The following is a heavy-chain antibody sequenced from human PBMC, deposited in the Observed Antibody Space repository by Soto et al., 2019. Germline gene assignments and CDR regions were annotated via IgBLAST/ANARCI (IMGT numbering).Heavy chain of an antibody. Sequence: EVQLVESGGGLVQPGGSLRLSCAASGFTFSSYWMSWVRQVPGKGLEWVANIKQDGSEIYYVDSVKGRFTISRDNAKNSVYLQMNSLSAEDTAMYHCARSIFAIPGDNLGQGTLVTVSS. CDR3: ARSIFAIPGDN. CDR1: GFTFSSYW. D-gene: IGHD6-6*01. CDR2: IKQDGSEI. V-gene: IGHV3-7*05. J-gene: IGHJ4*02.